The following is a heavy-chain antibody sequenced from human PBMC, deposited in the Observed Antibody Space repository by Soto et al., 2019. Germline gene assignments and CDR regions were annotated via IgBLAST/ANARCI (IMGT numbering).Heavy chain of an antibody. Sequence: SETLSLTCAVYGGSFSGYYWSWIRQPPGKGLEWIGEINHSGSTNYNPSLKSRVTISVDTSKNQFSLKLSSVTAADTAVYYCGSTGYHYYFDDWGKGTSVTVSS. V-gene: IGHV4-34*01. CDR1: GGSFSGYY. CDR2: INHSGST. CDR3: GSTGYHYYFDD. J-gene: IGHJ4*01. D-gene: IGHD2-2*01.